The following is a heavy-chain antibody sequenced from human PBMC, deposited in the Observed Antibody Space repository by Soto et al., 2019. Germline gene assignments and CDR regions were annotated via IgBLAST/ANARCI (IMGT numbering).Heavy chain of an antibody. J-gene: IGHJ1*01. V-gene: IGHV4-31*03. CDR2: IYYSGST. CDR3: ARKTYYDSRGPFQH. D-gene: IGHD3-22*01. Sequence: PSETLSLTCTVSGGSISSGGYYWSWIRQHPGKGLERIGYIYYSGSTYYNPSLKSRFTISLDTSKTQFSLKLSSVTAADTAVYYCARKTYYDSRGPFQHWGQGTLVTVSS. CDR1: GGSISSGGYY.